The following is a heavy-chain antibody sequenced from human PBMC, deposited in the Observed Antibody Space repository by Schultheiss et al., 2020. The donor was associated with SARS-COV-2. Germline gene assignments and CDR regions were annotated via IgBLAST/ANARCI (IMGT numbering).Heavy chain of an antibody. Sequence: SETLSLTCTVSGGSISSGGYYWSWIRQPAGKGLEWIGRIYTSGSTYYNPSLKSRVTISVDTSKNQFSLKLSSVTAADTAVYYCARVAPYYYGMDVWGQGTTVTVSS. V-gene: IGHV4-61*02. CDR2: IYTSGST. CDR3: ARVAPYYYGMDV. CDR1: GGSISSGGYY. J-gene: IGHJ6*02.